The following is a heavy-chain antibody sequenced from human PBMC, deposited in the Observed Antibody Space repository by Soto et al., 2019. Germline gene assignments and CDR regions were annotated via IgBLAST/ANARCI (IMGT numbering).Heavy chain of an antibody. CDR2: INADNGNT. CDR3: ARDQINYDFWSGYWSHYYYGMDV. D-gene: IGHD3-3*01. CDR1: GYTFSNYG. Sequence: GASVKVSCKASGYTFSNYGIHWVRQAPGQRLEWMGLINADNGNTKYAQKLQGRVTMTTDTSTSTAYMELRSLRSDDTAVYYCARDQINYDFWSGYWSHYYYGMDVWGQGTTVTVSS. J-gene: IGHJ6*02. V-gene: IGHV1-18*01.